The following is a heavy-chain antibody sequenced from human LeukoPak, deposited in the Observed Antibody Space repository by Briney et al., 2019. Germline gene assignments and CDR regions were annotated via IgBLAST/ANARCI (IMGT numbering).Heavy chain of an antibody. CDR2: ISSDGVTT. D-gene: IGHD5-18*01. CDR1: GFTFSSYA. V-gene: IGHV3-64D*09. J-gene: IGHJ4*02. CDR3: VKAMATYGYRVPFDY. Sequence: WGSLRLSCSASGFTFSSYAMHWVRQAPGKGLEYVSAISSDGVTTYYADSVKGRFTISRDNSKNTLYLQMSSLRAEDTAVYYCVKAMATYGYRVPFDYWGEGTLV.